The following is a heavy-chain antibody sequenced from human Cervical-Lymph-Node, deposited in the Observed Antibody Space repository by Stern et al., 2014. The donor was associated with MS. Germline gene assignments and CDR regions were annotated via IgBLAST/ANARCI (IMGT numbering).Heavy chain of an antibody. D-gene: IGHD6-19*01. V-gene: IGHV3-33*01. J-gene: IGHJ4*02. CDR3: ARDAGIAVAGIFDY. CDR2: IWYDGSNK. CDR1: GFTFSSYG. Sequence: QLVQSGGGVVQPGRSLRLSCAASGFTFSSYGMHWVRQAPGKGLEWVAVIWYDGSNKYYADSVKGRFTISRDNSKNTLYLQMNSLRAEDTAVYYCARDAGIAVAGIFDYWGQGTLVTVSS.